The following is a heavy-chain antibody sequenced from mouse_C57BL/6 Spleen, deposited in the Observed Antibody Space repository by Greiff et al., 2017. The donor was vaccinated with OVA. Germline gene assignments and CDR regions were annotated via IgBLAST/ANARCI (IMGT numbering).Heavy chain of an antibody. J-gene: IGHJ2*01. Sequence: VQLQQSGTVLARPGASVKMSCKTSGYTFTSYWMHWVKQRPGQGLEWIGAIYPGNSDTSYNQKFKGKAKLTAVTSASTAYMELSSLTNEDAAVYYCTGENDYDGSSAYLDYWGQGTTLTVSS. V-gene: IGHV1-5*01. CDR1: GYTFTSYW. CDR2: IYPGNSDT. D-gene: IGHD1-1*01. CDR3: TGENDYDGSSAYLDY.